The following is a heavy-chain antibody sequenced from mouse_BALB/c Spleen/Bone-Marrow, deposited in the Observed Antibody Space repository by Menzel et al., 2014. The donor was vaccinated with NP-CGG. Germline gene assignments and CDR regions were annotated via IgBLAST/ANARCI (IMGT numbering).Heavy chain of an antibody. D-gene: IGHD1-1*01. V-gene: IGHV1-14*01. CDR3: ASYPDYYGSSYAMDY. CDR2: INPYNDGT. J-gene: IGHJ4*01. CDR1: GYTFISYV. Sequence: VHVKQSGPELVKPGASVKMSCKASGYTFISYVMHWVKQKPGQGLEWIGYINPYNDGTKYNEKFKGKATLTSDKSSSTAYMELSSLTSEDSAVYYCASYPDYYGSSYAMDYWGQGTSVTVSS.